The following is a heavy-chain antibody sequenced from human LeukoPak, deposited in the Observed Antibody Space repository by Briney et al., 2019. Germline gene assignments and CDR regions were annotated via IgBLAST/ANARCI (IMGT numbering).Heavy chain of an antibody. CDR3: ASGGSYYPCDY. D-gene: IGHD3-10*01. CDR2: ISSSGSTI. Sequence: GGSLRLSCAASGFTFSSYEMNWVRQAPGKGLEWVSYISSSGSTIYYADSVKGRFTISRDNAKNSLYLQMNSLRAEDTAVYYCASGGSYYPCDYWSQGTLVTVSS. V-gene: IGHV3-48*03. CDR1: GFTFSSYE. J-gene: IGHJ4*02.